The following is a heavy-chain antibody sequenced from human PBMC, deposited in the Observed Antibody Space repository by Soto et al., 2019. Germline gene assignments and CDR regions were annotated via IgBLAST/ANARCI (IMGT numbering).Heavy chain of an antibody. CDR3: AKDPYYYDSSGYFNVGEYFDY. V-gene: IGHV3-23*01. Sequence: GGSLRLSCAASGFTFSSYAMSWVRQAPGKGLEWVSAISGSGGSTYYADSVKGRFTISRDNSKNTLYLQMNSLRAEDTAVYYCAKDPYYYDSSGYFNVGEYFDYWGQGTLVTVSS. D-gene: IGHD3-22*01. CDR2: ISGSGGST. CDR1: GFTFSSYA. J-gene: IGHJ4*02.